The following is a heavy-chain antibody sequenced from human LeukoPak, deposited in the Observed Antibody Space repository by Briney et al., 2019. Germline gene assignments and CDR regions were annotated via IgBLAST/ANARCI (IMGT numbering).Heavy chain of an antibody. CDR2: ISYDGSNK. CDR1: GFTFDDYA. CDR3: ASDGRTYGSGSYRYPLDY. J-gene: IGHJ4*02. Sequence: GRSLRLSCAASGFTFDDYAMHWVRQAPGKGLEWVAVISYDGSNKYYADSVKGRFTISRDNSKNTLYLQMNSLRAEDTAVYYCASDGRTYGSGSYRYPLDYWGQGTLVTVSS. D-gene: IGHD3-10*01. V-gene: IGHV3-30-3*01.